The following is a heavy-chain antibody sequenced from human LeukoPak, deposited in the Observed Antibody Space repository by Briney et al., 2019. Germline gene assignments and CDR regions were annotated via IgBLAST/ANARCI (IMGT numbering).Heavy chain of an antibody. D-gene: IGHD2-2*01. CDR1: GYTFTSYY. CDR2: INPSGGST. CDR3: VRDSCSRTSCYVDY. J-gene: IGHJ4*02. V-gene: IGHV1-46*01. Sequence: ASVKVSCKASGYTFTSYYMHWVRQAPGQGLEWMGIINPSGGSTNYAQKFQSRVSITRDTSPRTGYIEQSRLRSQETAVCYCVRDSCSRTSCYVDYWGQGTLVTVSS.